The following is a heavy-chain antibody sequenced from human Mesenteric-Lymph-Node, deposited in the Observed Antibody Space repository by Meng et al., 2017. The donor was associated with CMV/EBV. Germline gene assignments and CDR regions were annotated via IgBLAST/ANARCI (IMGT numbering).Heavy chain of an antibody. J-gene: IGHJ4*02. CDR1: EFTFSNYW. Sequence: GGSLRLSCAASEFTFSNYWMSWVRQAPGKGLEWVANIKQDGSEKYYVDSVKGRFTISRDNAKNSLYLQMNSLRAEDTAVYYCARSGLLVRYFDNWGQGTLVTVSS. V-gene: IGHV3-7*01. D-gene: IGHD3-10*01. CDR2: IKQDGSEK. CDR3: ARSGLLVRYFDN.